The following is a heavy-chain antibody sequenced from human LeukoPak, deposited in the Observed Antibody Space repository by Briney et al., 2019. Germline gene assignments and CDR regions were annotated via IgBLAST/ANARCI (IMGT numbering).Heavy chain of an antibody. D-gene: IGHD6-6*01. CDR3: AKRISSVYYYGMDV. CDR2: ISSSSSYI. V-gene: IGHV3-21*01. CDR1: GFTFSSYS. Sequence: GGSLRLSCAASGFTFSSYSMNWVRQAPGKGLEWVSSISSSSSYIYYADSVKGRFTISRDNSKNTLYLQMNSLRAEDTAVYYCAKRISSVYYYGMDVWGKGTTVTVSS. J-gene: IGHJ6*04.